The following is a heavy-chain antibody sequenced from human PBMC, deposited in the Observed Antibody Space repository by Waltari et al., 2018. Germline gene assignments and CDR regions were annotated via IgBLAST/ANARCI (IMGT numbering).Heavy chain of an antibody. CDR2: IRGKATRDAT. CDR3: TSSGSYSSYHGMDV. V-gene: IGHV3-73*01. CDR1: GFTFSGSA. J-gene: IGHJ6*02. Sequence: EVQLVESGGGLVQPGGSLKLSCAGSGFTFSGSAIHWVRQASGRGLGWVGRIRGKATRDATDYVASVKGRFTSSRDDSKNTAYLQLNSLKTEDTAVYYCTSSGSYSSYHGMDVWGQGTTVTVSS. D-gene: IGHD1-26*01.